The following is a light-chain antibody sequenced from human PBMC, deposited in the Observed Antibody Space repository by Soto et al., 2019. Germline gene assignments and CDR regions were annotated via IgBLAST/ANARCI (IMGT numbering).Light chain of an antibody. V-gene: IGKV3-11*01. CDR3: QLRNNWPPIFT. J-gene: IGKJ3*01. CDR1: QSLSGH. CDR2: DAS. Sequence: EIVLTQSPATLSLYPGERATLSCRASQSLSGHLAWFQQKPGQPPRLLIYDASDRATGVPARFSGSGSGTDFTLTISSLEPEDFAVYFCQLRNNWPPIFTFGPGTKVDFK.